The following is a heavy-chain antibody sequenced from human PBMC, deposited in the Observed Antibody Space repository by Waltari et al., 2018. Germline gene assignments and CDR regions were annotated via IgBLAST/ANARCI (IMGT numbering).Heavy chain of an antibody. CDR3: ARDWDWAVAGTRGDY. V-gene: IGHV3-48*03. D-gene: IGHD6-19*01. CDR1: GFTFSSYY. Sequence: EVQLVESGRGLVQPGGSMILSCSASGFTFSSYYMIWIRRSPGKGREWVSYISSSGSTIYYADAVKGRFTISRDNAKNSLYLQMNSLRAEDTAVYYCARDWDWAVAGTRGDYWGQGTLVTVSS. J-gene: IGHJ4*02. CDR2: ISSSGSTI.